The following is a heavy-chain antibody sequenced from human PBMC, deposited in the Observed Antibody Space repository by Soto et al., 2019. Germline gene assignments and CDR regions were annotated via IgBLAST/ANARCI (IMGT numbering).Heavy chain of an antibody. J-gene: IGHJ6*03. V-gene: IGHV4-34*01. Sequence: SETLSLTCSVYGGSFSGYYWSWIRQPPGKGLEWIGEINHSGSTNYNPSLKRRVTFSADSSRGQFSLRLNSVTAADTAVYYCARTVLGPDLLADSFVDYYYYMDVWGQGTTVTVSS. CDR3: ARTVLGPDLLADSFVDYYYYMDV. CDR1: GGSFSGYY. D-gene: IGHD3-9*01. CDR2: INHSGST.